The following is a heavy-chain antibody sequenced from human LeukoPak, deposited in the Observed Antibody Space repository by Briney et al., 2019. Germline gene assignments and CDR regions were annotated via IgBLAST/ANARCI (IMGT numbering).Heavy chain of an antibody. CDR1: GITFSSYE. CDR2: ISSSGSTI. J-gene: IGHJ6*02. CDR3: ARDRGYYGMDV. Sequence: PGGSLRLSCAASGITFSSYEMNWVRQAPGKGLEWVSYISSSGSTIYYADSVKGRFTISRDNAKNSLYLQMNSLRAEDTAVYYCARDRGYYGMDVWGQGTTVTVSS. V-gene: IGHV3-48*03.